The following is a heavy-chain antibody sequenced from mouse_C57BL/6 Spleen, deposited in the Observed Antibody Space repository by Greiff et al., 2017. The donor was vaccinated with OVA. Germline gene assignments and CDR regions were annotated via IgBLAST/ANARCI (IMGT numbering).Heavy chain of an antibody. CDR1: GFTFSSYA. CDR2: ISDGGSYT. D-gene: IGHD4-1*01. J-gene: IGHJ3*01. Sequence: EVKLVESGGGLVKPGGSLKLSCAASGFTFSSYAMSWVRQTPEKRLEWVATISDGGSYTYYPDNVKGRFTISRDNAKNNLYLQMSHLKSEDTAMYYCARELTGVSWFAYWGQGTLVTVSA. CDR3: ARELTGVSWFAY. V-gene: IGHV5-4*01.